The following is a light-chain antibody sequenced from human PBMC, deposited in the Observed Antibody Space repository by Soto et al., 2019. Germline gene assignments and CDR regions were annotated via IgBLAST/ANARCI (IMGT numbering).Light chain of an antibody. CDR1: SSNIGAGYD. CDR3: QSYDSSLNNYV. V-gene: IGLV1-40*01. CDR2: GNN. Sequence: QPVLTQPPSVSGAPGQRVTISCTGSSSNIGAGYDVHWYQQLPGTAPKLLIYGNNNRPSGVPDRFSGSKSGTSASLAITGLQAEDEADYYCQSYDSSLNNYVFGTGTKLTVL. J-gene: IGLJ1*01.